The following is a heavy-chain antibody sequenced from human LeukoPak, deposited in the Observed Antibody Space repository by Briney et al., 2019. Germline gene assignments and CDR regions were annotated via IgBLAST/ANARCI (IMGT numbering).Heavy chain of an antibody. Sequence: SQTLSLTCTVSGGSTSSGSYYWSWIRQPAGKGLEWIGRIYTSGSTNYNPPLKSRVTISVDTSKNQFSLKLSSVTAADTAVYYCARGFLPMIVDPWGQGTLVTVSS. J-gene: IGHJ5*02. D-gene: IGHD3-22*01. CDR3: ARGFLPMIVDP. CDR1: GGSTSSGSYY. V-gene: IGHV4-61*02. CDR2: IYTSGST.